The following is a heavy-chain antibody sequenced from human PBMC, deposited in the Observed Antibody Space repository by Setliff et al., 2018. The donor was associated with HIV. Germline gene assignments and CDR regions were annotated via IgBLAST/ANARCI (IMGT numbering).Heavy chain of an antibody. D-gene: IGHD1-26*01. Sequence: SETLSLTCTVSGGSIASHYWNWIRQPPGQGLEWIGFTHYSGRTSHNPSLTSRVTFSVNTSKNQFSLKLSSVTDVDTAVYYCARWGETETPTSVKAFDIWGQGTLVTVSS. V-gene: IGHV4-59*11. CDR2: THYSGRT. CDR3: ARWGETETPTSVKAFDI. CDR1: GGSIASHY. J-gene: IGHJ3*02.